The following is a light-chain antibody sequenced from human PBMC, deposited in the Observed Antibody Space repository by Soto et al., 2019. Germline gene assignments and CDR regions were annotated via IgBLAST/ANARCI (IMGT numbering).Light chain of an antibody. Sequence: QAVVTQPASVSGSLGQSITISCTGTSSDVGGYNYVSWYQQHPGKVPKLMIYKVNNRPSGVSNRFSGSKSANTASLTISGLQADDEADYYCSSFTSSSTQVFGGGTKLTVL. J-gene: IGLJ3*02. CDR3: SSFTSSSTQV. CDR2: KVN. V-gene: IGLV2-14*01. CDR1: SSDVGGYNY.